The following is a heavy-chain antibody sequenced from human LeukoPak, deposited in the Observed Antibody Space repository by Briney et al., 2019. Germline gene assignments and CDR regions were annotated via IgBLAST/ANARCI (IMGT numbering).Heavy chain of an antibody. Sequence: PSETLSLTCTVSGGSISSSSYYWGWIRQPPGKGLEWIGSIYYSGGTYYNPSLKSRVTISVDTSKNQFSLKLSSVTAADTAVYYCARGDLLTIFGVVAEYFQHWGQGTLVTVSS. CDR1: GGSISSSSYY. V-gene: IGHV4-39*01. CDR2: IYYSGGT. CDR3: ARGDLLTIFGVVAEYFQH. D-gene: IGHD3-3*01. J-gene: IGHJ1*01.